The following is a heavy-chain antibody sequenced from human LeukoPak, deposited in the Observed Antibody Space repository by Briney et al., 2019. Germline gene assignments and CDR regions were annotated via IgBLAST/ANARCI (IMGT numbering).Heavy chain of an antibody. CDR2: ISYDGSNK. CDR1: GFTFSSYA. Sequence: GRSLRLSCAASGFTFSSYAMHWVRQAPGKGLEWVAVISYDGSNKYYADSVKGRFTISRDNSKNTLYLQMNSLRAEDTAVYYCARDEIRMDVWGKGTTVTVSS. CDR3: ARDEIRMDV. V-gene: IGHV3-30*04. J-gene: IGHJ6*04.